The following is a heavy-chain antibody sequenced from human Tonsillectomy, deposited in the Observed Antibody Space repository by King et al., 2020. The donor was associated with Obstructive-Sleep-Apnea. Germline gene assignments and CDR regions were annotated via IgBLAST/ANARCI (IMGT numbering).Heavy chain of an antibody. CDR1: GFTVSSNY. CDR3: ARDRNHPGSYPDY. V-gene: IGHV3-66*01. CDR2: MYSGVSA. D-gene: IGHD3-10*01. Sequence: VQLVESGGGLVQPGGSLILSFAASGFTVSSNYMSWVRQAPGKGLEWVSVMYSGVSAYYADSRKGRFTISRDNSKNKLDLQMNSLRAEDTAVYYCARDRNHPGSYPDYWGQGTLVTVSS. J-gene: IGHJ4*02.